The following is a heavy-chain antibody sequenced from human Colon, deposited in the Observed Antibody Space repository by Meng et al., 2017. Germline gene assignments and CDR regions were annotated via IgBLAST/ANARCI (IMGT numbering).Heavy chain of an antibody. CDR1: GGSISSGDYY. CDR2: IYYSGST. Sequence: QGQMQESGPGLVHPSQTLSLTCNVSGGSISSGDYYWSWIRQPPGKGLEWIGYIYYSGSTYSNASLKSRVTISIDRSKNQFSLKLSSVTAADTAVYYCARDRKHYGERGWFDPWGQGTLVTVSS. D-gene: IGHD4-17*01. J-gene: IGHJ5*02. CDR3: ARDRKHYGERGWFDP. V-gene: IGHV4-30-4*01.